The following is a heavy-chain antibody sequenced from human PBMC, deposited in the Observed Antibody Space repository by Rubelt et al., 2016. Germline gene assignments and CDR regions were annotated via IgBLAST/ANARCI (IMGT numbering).Heavy chain of an antibody. J-gene: IGHJ4*02. CDR3: AHSEYTCGRLDY. CDR1: GFSLSTSGVG. Sequence: ITLKESGPTLVKPTQTLTLTCTFSGFSLSTSGVGVGWLRQPPGKALEWLALIYWDDDKRYSTSLKSSFTFTTDTPKNQVVLTMTNMDPVDTATYYCAHSEYTCGRLDYWGQGTLVTVSS. V-gene: IGHV2-5*02. D-gene: IGHD1-26*01. CDR2: IYWDDDK.